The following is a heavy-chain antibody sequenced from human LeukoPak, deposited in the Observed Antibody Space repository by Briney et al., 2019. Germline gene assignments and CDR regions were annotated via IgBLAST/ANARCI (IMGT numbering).Heavy chain of an antibody. V-gene: IGHV3-30*02. CDR1: GFTFSSYG. J-gene: IGHJ6*03. CDR3: ARDPYVVVPAAIPAYYYYYMDV. D-gene: IGHD2-2*02. Sequence: GGSLRLSCAASGFTFSSYGMHWVRQAPGKGLEWVAFIRYDGNNKYYADSVKGRFTISRDNSKNTLYLQMNSLRAEDTAVYYCARDPYVVVPAAIPAYYYYYMDVWAKGPRSPSP. CDR2: IRYDGNNK.